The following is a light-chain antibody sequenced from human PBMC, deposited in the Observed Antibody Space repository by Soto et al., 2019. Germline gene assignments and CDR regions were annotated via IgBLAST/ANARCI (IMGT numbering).Light chain of an antibody. CDR3: QQYGSSGT. Sequence: EIVLTQSPATLSLSPGERATLSCRASQSVSSYLAWYQQKPGQAPRLLIHGATTRATGIPARFSGSGSGTEFTLTISSLQSEDFAVYYCQQYGSSGTFGQGTKVDIK. J-gene: IGKJ1*01. CDR1: QSVSSY. V-gene: IGKV3-15*01. CDR2: GAT.